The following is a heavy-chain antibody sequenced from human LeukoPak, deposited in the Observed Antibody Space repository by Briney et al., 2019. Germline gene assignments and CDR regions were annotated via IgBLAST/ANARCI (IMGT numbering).Heavy chain of an antibody. CDR2: ISSSSSYI. Sequence: GGSLRLSCAASGLTFSSYSMNWVRQAPGKGLEWVSSISSSSSYIYYADSVKGRFTISRDNAKNSLYLQMDSLRAEDTAVYYCARDTGYDILTGYSDAFDIWGQGTMVTVSS. V-gene: IGHV3-21*01. J-gene: IGHJ3*02. D-gene: IGHD3-9*01. CDR1: GLTFSSYS. CDR3: ARDTGYDILTGYSDAFDI.